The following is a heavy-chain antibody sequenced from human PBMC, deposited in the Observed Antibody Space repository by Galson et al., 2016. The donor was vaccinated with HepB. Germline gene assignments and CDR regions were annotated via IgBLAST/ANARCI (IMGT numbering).Heavy chain of an antibody. Sequence: SLRLSCAASGITFNTYNMVWVRQAPGKGLEWVSYISNSNSPISYRDSVKGRFTISRDNTKNSLYLQLNSLRAEDTAVYYCARIIKTGTTSHFDYWGQGTLVAVSS. CDR3: ARIIKTGTTSHFDY. D-gene: IGHD1-7*01. V-gene: IGHV3-21*01. CDR2: ISNSNSPI. J-gene: IGHJ4*02. CDR1: GITFNTYN.